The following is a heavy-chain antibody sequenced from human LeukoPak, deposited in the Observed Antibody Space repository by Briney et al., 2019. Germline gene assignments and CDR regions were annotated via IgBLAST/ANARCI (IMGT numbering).Heavy chain of an antibody. CDR3: ATTDYYYYYMDV. Sequence: GSLRLSCAASGFTFSTYEMNWVRQAPGKGLEWVSYISSSSSTIDYADSVKGRFTISRDNSKNTLYLQMNSLRAEDTAVYYCATTDYYYYYMDVWGKGTTVTISS. CDR1: GFTFSTYE. J-gene: IGHJ6*03. CDR2: ISSSSSTI. V-gene: IGHV3-48*01.